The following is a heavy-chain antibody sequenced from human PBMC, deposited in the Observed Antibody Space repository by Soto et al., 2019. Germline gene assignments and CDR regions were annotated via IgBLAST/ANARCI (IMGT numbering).Heavy chain of an antibody. CDR2: IYWDDDK. CDR3: AHIDPEIVTVGGHGGFDY. J-gene: IGHJ4*02. V-gene: IGHV2-5*02. CDR1: GFSLTSGVG. Sequence: SGPTLVNPPQTLTLTCTFSGFSLTSGVGVGWIRQPPGKALEWLALIYWDDDKRYSPSLKNRLTITKDTSKNQVVLTMINVGPVDTSTYFCAHIDPEIVTVGGHGGFDYWGQ. D-gene: IGHD5-12*01.